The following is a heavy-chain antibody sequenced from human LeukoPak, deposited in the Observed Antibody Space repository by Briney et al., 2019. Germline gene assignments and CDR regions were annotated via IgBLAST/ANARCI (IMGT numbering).Heavy chain of an antibody. V-gene: IGHV3-48*03. CDR3: AKDPTHYRVWDSYESIGLSY. J-gene: IGHJ4*02. CDR1: GFTFSSYE. Sequence: PGGSLRLSCAASGFTFSSYEMNWVRQAPGKGLEWVSYISSSGSTIYYADSVKGRFTISRDNSKSTLNLQMNSLRAEDTAVYYCAKDPTHYRVWDSYESIGLSYWGQGTLVTVSS. CDR2: ISSSGSTI. D-gene: IGHD3-22*01.